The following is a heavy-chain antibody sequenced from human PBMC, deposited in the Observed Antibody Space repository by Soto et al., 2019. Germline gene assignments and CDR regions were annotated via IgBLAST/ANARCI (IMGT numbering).Heavy chain of an antibody. Sequence: ASVTVTCTASGDIFISDASIWVRQAPGQGLEWMGGIIPIFGTANYAQKFQGRVTITADESTNTAYMDLSSLKSEDTAIYYCARGGSGYVWFNEFWGQGTLVNVSS. CDR2: IIPIFGTA. CDR3: ARGGSGYVWFNEF. V-gene: IGHV1-69*13. D-gene: IGHD3-22*01. CDR1: GDIFISDA. J-gene: IGHJ4*02.